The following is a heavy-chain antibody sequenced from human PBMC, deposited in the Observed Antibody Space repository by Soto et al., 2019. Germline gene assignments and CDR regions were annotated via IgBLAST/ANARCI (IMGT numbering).Heavy chain of an antibody. V-gene: IGHV3-30*18. CDR3: AKVGDDYGGKRGYFDY. J-gene: IGHJ4*02. D-gene: IGHD4-17*01. CDR2: ISYDGSNK. Sequence: GGSLRLSCAASGFTFSSYGMHWVRQAPGKGLEWVAVISYDGSNKYYADSVKGRFTISRDNSKNTLYLQMNSLRAEDTAVYYCAKVGDDYGGKRGYFDYWGQGTLVTVSS. CDR1: GFTFSSYG.